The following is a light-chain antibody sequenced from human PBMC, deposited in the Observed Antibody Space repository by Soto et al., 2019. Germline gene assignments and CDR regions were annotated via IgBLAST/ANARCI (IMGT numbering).Light chain of an antibody. J-gene: IGLJ2*01. CDR3: SSYTSSSTPVV. CDR1: SSDVGGYNY. Sequence: QSVLTQPASVSGSPGQSITISCTGTSSDVGGYNYVSWYQQHPGKAPKLMIYEVSNRPSGVSNRFSGSKSGNTASLTISGPQAEDEADYYCSSYTSSSTPVVFGGGTKLTAL. CDR2: EVS. V-gene: IGLV2-14*01.